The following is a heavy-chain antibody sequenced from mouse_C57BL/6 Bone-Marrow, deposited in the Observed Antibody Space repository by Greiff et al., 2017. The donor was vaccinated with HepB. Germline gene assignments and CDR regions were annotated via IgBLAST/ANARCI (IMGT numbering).Heavy chain of an antibody. CDR1: GYTFTSYW. Sequence: QVQLQQPGPELVKPGASVKLSCKASGYTFTSYWMHWVKQRPGQGLEWIGNINPSNGGTNYNEKFKSKATLTVDKSSSTAYMQLSSLTSEDSAVYYCASERGYYYGSSGDWYFDVWGTGTTVTVSS. CDR3: ASERGYYYGSSGDWYFDV. V-gene: IGHV1-53*01. D-gene: IGHD1-1*01. CDR2: INPSNGGT. J-gene: IGHJ1*03.